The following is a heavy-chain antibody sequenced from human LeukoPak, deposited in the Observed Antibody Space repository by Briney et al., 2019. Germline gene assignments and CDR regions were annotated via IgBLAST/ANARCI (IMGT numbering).Heavy chain of an antibody. CDR3: ARDGVIAAAANRWFDP. Sequence: SETLSLTCTVSGYSISSGYYWGWIRQPPGKGLEWIGSIYHSGSTYYNPSLKSRVTISVDTSKNQFSLKLSSVTAADTAVYYCARDGVIAAAANRWFDPWGQGTLVTVSS. J-gene: IGHJ5*02. D-gene: IGHD6-13*01. V-gene: IGHV4-38-2*02. CDR1: GYSISSGYY. CDR2: IYHSGST.